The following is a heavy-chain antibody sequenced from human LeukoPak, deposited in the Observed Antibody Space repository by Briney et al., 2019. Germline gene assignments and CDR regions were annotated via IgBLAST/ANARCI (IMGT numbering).Heavy chain of an antibody. CDR2: INPKSGGT. Sequence: ASVKVSCKASGYTFTGYYIHWLQQAPGQGLEGMGWINPKSGGTNYAQKFQGRVTMTRDMSTTTVYMELSSLRSEDTAVYYCARGPHRRTYDRDNWFDPWGQGTLVTVSS. J-gene: IGHJ5*02. CDR3: ARGPHRRTYDRDNWFDP. D-gene: IGHD3-3*01. CDR1: GYTFTGYY. V-gene: IGHV1-2*02.